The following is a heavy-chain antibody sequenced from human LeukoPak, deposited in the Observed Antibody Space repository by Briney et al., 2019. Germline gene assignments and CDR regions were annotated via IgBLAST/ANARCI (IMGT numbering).Heavy chain of an antibody. J-gene: IGHJ4*02. CDR1: GFTFSSYW. CDR3: TTVSVVVPAAPPS. CDR2: IKSKTDGGTT. Sequence: GGSLRLSCAASGFTFSSYWMSWVRQAPGKGLEWVGRIKSKTDGGTTDYAAPVKGRFTISRDDSKNTLYLQMNSLKTEDTAVYYCTTVSVVVPAAPPSWGQGTLVTVSS. D-gene: IGHD2-2*01. V-gene: IGHV3-15*01.